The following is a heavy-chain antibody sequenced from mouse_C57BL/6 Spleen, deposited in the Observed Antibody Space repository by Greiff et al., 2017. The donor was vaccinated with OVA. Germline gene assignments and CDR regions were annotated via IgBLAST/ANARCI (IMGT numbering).Heavy chain of an antibody. Sequence: EVQLVESGPELVKPGASVKMSCKASGYTFTDYNMHWVKQSHGKSLEWIGYINPNNGGTSYNQKFKGKATLTVNKSSSTAYMELRSLTSEDSAVYYCARGLYYYGSSGFAYWGQGTLVTVSA. CDR3: ARGLYYYGSSGFAY. V-gene: IGHV1-22*01. D-gene: IGHD1-1*01. CDR2: INPNNGGT. CDR1: GYTFTDYN. J-gene: IGHJ3*01.